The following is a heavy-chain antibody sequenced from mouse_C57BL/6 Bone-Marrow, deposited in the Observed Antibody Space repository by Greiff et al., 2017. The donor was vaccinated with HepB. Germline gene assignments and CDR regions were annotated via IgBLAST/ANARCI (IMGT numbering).Heavy chain of an antibody. CDR3: ARFVWLLRFDY. Sequence: VKLQQPGAELVKPGASVKLSCKASGYTFTSYWMHWVKQRPGQGLEWIGMIHPNSGSTNYNEKFKSRATLTVDKSSSTAYMQLSSLTSEDSAVYYCARFVWLLRFDYWGQGTTLTVSS. J-gene: IGHJ2*01. V-gene: IGHV1-64*01. D-gene: IGHD2-3*01. CDR2: IHPNSGST. CDR1: GYTFTSYW.